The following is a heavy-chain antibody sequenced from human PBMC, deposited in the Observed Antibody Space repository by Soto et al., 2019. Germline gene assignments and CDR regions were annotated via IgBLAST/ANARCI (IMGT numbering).Heavy chain of an antibody. D-gene: IGHD3-22*01. Sequence: GGSLRLSCAASGFTFSSYGMHWVRQAPGKGLEWVAVISYDGSNKYYAESVKGRFTISRDNSKNTLYLQMNSLRAEDTAVYSRAKDLSTVRNSNYGMDVWGQGTTVTVSS. CDR1: GFTFSSYG. J-gene: IGHJ6*02. CDR2: ISYDGSNK. CDR3: AKDLSTVRNSNYGMDV. V-gene: IGHV3-30*18.